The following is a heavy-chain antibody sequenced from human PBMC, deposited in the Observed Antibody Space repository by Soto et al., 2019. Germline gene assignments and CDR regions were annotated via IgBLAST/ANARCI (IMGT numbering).Heavy chain of an antibody. CDR2: LSYDGTNK. CDR1: GFTFSSFA. D-gene: IGHD6-13*01. V-gene: IGHV3-30-3*01. CDR3: AKGGSSSPLSKNFLDP. J-gene: IGHJ5*02. Sequence: GGSLRLSCAASGFTFSSFAMHWVRQAPGRGLEWVAVLSYDGTNKYYADSVKGRFTISRDNSKNTMYLQMNSLGADDTALYYCAKGGSSSPLSKNFLDPWGQGTLVTVSS.